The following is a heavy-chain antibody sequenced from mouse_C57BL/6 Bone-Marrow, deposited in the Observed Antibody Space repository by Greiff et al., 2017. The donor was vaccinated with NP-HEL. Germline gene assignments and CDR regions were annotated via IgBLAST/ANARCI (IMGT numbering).Heavy chain of an antibody. CDR1: GYTFTSYW. Sequence: VQLKQPGAELVMPGASVKLSCKASGYTFTSYWMHWVKQRPGQGLEWIGEIDPSDSYTNYNQKFKGKSTLTVDKSSSTAYMQLSSLTSEDSAVYYCAREGYGNYVGYYAMDYWGQGTSVTVSS. CDR3: AREGYGNYVGYYAMDY. J-gene: IGHJ4*01. V-gene: IGHV1-69*01. D-gene: IGHD2-10*02. CDR2: IDPSDSYT.